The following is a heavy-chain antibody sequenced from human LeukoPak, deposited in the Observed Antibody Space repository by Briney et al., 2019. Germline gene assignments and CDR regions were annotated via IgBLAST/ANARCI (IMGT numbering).Heavy chain of an antibody. J-gene: IGHJ4*02. CDR2: FDPEDGET. Sequence: VASVTVSCKVSGHTLTELSMHWVRQAPGKGLEWMGGFDPEDGETIYPQKFQGRVTITEDTSTDTAYMELSSLRSEDTAVYYCATRGNEDWGQGTLVTVSS. V-gene: IGHV1-24*01. CDR1: GHTLTELS. CDR3: ATRGNED.